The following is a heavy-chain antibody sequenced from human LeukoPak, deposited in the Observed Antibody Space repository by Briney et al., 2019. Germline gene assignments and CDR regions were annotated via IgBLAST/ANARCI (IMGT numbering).Heavy chain of an antibody. Sequence: GRSLRLSCAASGFTFSSYAMHWVRQAPGKGLEWVAVISYDGSNKYYADSVKGRFTISRDNSKNTLYLQMNSLRAEDTAVYYCARGPPYYYGSGSYYNGYYFDYWGQGTLVTVSS. V-gene: IGHV3-30-3*01. CDR1: GFTFSSYA. J-gene: IGHJ4*02. CDR3: ARGPPYYYGSGSYYNGYYFDY. CDR2: ISYDGSNK. D-gene: IGHD3-10*01.